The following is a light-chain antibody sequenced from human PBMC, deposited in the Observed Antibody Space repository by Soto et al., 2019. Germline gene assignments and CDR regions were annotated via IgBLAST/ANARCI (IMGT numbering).Light chain of an antibody. V-gene: IGKV3-20*01. J-gene: IGKJ1*01. Sequence: ETVLTQSPGTLSLSPGERATLSCRASQSVSSSYLAWYQQKPGQAPRLLIYGASSRATGIPDRFSDSGPGTDFTLTISRLEPEDFAVYYCQQYGRSPPSWTFGQGTKVEIK. CDR2: GAS. CDR3: QQYGRSPPSWT. CDR1: QSVSSSY.